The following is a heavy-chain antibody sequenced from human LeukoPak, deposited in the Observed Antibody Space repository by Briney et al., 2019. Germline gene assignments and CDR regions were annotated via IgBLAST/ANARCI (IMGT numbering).Heavy chain of an antibody. Sequence: ASVKVSCKASGYTFTDYYMHWVRQAPGQGLEWMGWINLNSGGTGYALKFQGRVMMTRDTSISTAYMELSRLRSDDTAVYYCARSYYDFWSGYSSRVLDYWGQGTLVTVSS. CDR2: INLNSGGT. J-gene: IGHJ4*02. V-gene: IGHV1-2*02. CDR1: GYTFTDYY. CDR3: ARSYYDFWSGYSSRVLDY. D-gene: IGHD3-3*01.